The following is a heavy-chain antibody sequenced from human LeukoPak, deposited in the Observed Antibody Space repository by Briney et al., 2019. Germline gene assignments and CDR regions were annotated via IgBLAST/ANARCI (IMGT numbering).Heavy chain of an antibody. CDR1: GYTFTSYY. D-gene: IGHD5-24*01. CDR2: ISPSAVST. Sequence: GASVKVSCKASGYTFTSYYMHWVRQAPGQGQEWMGIISPSAVSTSYAQKLQGRVTMTRDTSTSTVYMELSSLRSEDTAVYYCARGEMATTIDYWGQGTLVTVSS. CDR3: ARGEMATTIDY. V-gene: IGHV1-46*04. J-gene: IGHJ4*02.